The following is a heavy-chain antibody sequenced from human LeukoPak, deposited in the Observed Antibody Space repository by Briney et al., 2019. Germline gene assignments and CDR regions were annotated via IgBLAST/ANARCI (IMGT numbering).Heavy chain of an antibody. J-gene: IGHJ4*02. Sequence: SETLSLTCTVSGGSISTYYWSWIRQPPGKGLEWIGYIHYSGTTSYNPSLKNRATISLDTSKNQFSLNLSSVTAADTAVYYCARMGGYSGYATHWGQGTLVTVSS. V-gene: IGHV4-59*08. D-gene: IGHD5-12*01. CDR2: IHYSGTT. CDR1: GGSISTYY. CDR3: ARMGGYSGYATH.